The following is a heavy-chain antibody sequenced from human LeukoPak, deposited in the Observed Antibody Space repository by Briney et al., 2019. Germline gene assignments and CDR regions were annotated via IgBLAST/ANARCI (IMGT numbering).Heavy chain of an antibody. D-gene: IGHD4-17*01. CDR1: GFTFSIYW. CDR3: VRDAGYGDYRNWFDP. J-gene: IGHJ5*02. Sequence: GGSLRLSCAASGFTFSIYWMSWVRQAPGKGLEWVASMKGDGSVKHFLDSVEGRFTISRDNAKNSLYLQMNSLRAEDTAVYFCVRDAGYGDYRNWFDPWGQGTLVTVSS. V-gene: IGHV3-7*01. CDR2: MKGDGSVK.